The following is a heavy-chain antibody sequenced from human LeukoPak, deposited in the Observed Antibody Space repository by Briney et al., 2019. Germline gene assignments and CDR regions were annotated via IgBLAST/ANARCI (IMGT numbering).Heavy chain of an antibody. D-gene: IGHD3-16*01. CDR3: ASDYPSFHS. CDR2: IYSGGST. CDR1: GFTVSSNY. J-gene: IGHJ5*02. Sequence: GGSLRLSCEASGFTVSSNYMSWVRQAPGKGLEWVSVIYSGGSTYYADSVKGRFTISRDRSNSTLFLQMNSLRAEDTAVYYCASDYPSFHSWGQGTLVTVSS. V-gene: IGHV3-53*01.